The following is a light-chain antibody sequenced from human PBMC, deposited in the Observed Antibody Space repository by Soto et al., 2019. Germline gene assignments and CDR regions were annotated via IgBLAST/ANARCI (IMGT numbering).Light chain of an antibody. Sequence: IQMTQSPSSLSASVGDRVTITCRASQSINSYLNWYQQQQGKAPKLLIYAASSLQSGVPSRFSGSQSGTDFTLTISSLQPEDFTSYYCQQSYSTPWTFGQGTKVEIK. CDR3: QQSYSTPWT. CDR2: AAS. J-gene: IGKJ1*01. V-gene: IGKV1-39*01. CDR1: QSINSY.